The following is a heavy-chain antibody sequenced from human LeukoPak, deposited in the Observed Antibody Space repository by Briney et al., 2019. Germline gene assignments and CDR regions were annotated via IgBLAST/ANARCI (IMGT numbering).Heavy chain of an antibody. Sequence: GGSLRLSCAASGFTFSIYAMSWVRQAPGKGLEWVSAISGSGGNTYYADSVKGRFTISRDNSKNTLYLQMNSLRAEDTAVYYCAKDWGDCQFDYWGQGTLVTVSS. J-gene: IGHJ4*02. CDR1: GFTFSIYA. D-gene: IGHD2-21*02. CDR3: AKDWGDCQFDY. CDR2: ISGSGGNT. V-gene: IGHV3-23*01.